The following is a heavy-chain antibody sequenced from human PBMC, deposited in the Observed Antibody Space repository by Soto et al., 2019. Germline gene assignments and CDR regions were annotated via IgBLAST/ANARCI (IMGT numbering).Heavy chain of an antibody. J-gene: IGHJ4*02. Sequence: QVQLVESGGCVVQTGMSLRLSCAASGFIFNEYGMHWVRQAPGKGLEWVAVIWYDGSNKYYADSVKGRFTISRDNSKNTMSLQMNNLRAEDTAVYYCARWGCSGTNCNLNQRSYDLWGQGTLVTVSS. CDR1: GFIFNEYG. D-gene: IGHD2-15*01. V-gene: IGHV3-33*03. CDR2: IWYDGSNK. CDR3: ARWGCSGTNCNLNQRSYDL.